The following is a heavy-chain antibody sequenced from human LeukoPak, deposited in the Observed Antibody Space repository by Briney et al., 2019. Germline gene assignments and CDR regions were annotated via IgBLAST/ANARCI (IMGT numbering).Heavy chain of an antibody. CDR3: ARQRGGYYYYMDV. J-gene: IGHJ6*03. D-gene: IGHD1-1*01. V-gene: IGHV4-59*01. CDR1: AGSTRGYY. Sequence: PSETLSLTCIVSAGSTRGYYWSWIRQPPGKGLEWIGYIYYSGSTNYNPSLKSRVTISVDTSKNQFSLKLSSVTAADTAVYYCARQRGGYYYYMDVWGKGTTVTVSS. CDR2: IYYSGST.